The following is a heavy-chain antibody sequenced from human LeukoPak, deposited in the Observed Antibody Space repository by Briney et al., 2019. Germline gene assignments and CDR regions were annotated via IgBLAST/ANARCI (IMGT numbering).Heavy chain of an antibody. V-gene: IGHV1-8*01. Sequence: ASVKVSCKASGYTFTSYDINWVRQATGQGLEWMGWMNPNSGNTGYAQKFQGRVTMTTDTSTSTAYMELRSLRSDDTAVYYCARDNYYGSGSYFPEYYFDYWGQGTLVTVSS. CDR1: GYTFTSYD. CDR3: ARDNYYGSGSYFPEYYFDY. CDR2: MNPNSGNT. D-gene: IGHD3-10*01. J-gene: IGHJ4*02.